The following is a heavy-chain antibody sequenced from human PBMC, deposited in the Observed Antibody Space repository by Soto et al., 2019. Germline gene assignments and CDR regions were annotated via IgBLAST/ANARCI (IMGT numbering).Heavy chain of an antibody. Sequence: XESLKISCKGSGYSFTSYWIGWVRQMPGKGLEWMGIIYPGDSDTRYSPSFQGQVTISADKSISTAYLQWSSLKASDTAMYYCAKVGVSPRGAFDIWGQGPMVTVSS. V-gene: IGHV5-51*01. CDR3: AKVGVSPRGAFDI. CDR2: IYPGDSDT. J-gene: IGHJ3*02. CDR1: GYSFTSYW. D-gene: IGHD1-26*01.